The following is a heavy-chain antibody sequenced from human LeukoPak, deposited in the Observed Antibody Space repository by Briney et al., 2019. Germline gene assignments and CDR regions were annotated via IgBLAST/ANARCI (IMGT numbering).Heavy chain of an antibody. J-gene: IGHJ4*02. CDR1: GFTFSDHY. CDR3: ARIHPYDSSGFHY. CDR2: TRNKANSYTT. V-gene: IGHV3-72*01. D-gene: IGHD3-22*01. Sequence: RGGSLRLSCAASGFTFSDHYMDWVRQAPGKGLEWVGRTRNKANSYTTEYAASVKGRFTISRDDSKNSLYLQMNSLKTEDTAVYYCARIHPYDSSGFHYWGQGTLVTVSS.